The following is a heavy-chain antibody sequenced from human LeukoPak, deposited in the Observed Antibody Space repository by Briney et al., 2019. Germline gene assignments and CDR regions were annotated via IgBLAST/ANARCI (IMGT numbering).Heavy chain of an antibody. Sequence: SETLSLTCTVSGGSISIYYWSWIRQPPGKGLEWIADIYYSGSTNYNPSLKSRVTISVDTSKNQFSLKLSSVTAADTAVYYCARGRRGSGRSYWYFDLWGRGTLVTVSS. CDR3: ARGRRGSGRSYWYFDL. J-gene: IGHJ2*01. V-gene: IGHV4-59*01. CDR2: IYYSGST. CDR1: GGSISIYY. D-gene: IGHD3-10*01.